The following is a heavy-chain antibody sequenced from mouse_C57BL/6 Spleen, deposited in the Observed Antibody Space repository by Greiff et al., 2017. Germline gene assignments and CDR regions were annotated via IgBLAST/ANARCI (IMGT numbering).Heavy chain of an antibody. Sequence: VQLQPSAPELVKPGASVKISCKASCYAFSSSWMNWVKQRPGKGLEWIGRLYPGDGGTNYNGKFKGKATLTADKSSSTAYMQLSSLTSEDAAVYFCASPANWEMGDYWGQGTTRTVSS. CDR1: CYAFSSSW. J-gene: IGHJ2*01. CDR3: ASPANWEMGDY. V-gene: IGHV1-82*01. D-gene: IGHD4-1*01. CDR2: LYPGDGGT.